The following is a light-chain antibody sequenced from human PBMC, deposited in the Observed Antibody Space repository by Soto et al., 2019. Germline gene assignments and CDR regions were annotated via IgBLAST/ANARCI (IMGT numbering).Light chain of an antibody. J-gene: IGKJ5*01. Sequence: EIVITQSPATLSVSPGERDTLSCRASQSVSSNLAWYQQKPGQAPRLLIYGASTRATGIPARFSGSGSGTEFTLTISSLQSEDFAVYYCQQYNNWPSITVGQGTRLEIK. V-gene: IGKV3-15*01. CDR3: QQYNNWPSIT. CDR1: QSVSSN. CDR2: GAS.